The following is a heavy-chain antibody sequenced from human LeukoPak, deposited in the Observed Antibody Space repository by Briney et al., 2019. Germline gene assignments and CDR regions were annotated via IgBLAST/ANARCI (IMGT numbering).Heavy chain of an antibody. CDR3: ARVPSSSWRYYFDY. D-gene: IGHD6-13*01. CDR1: GYTFTSYG. V-gene: IGHV1-18*01. Sequence: ASVKVSCKASGYTFTSYGISWVRQAPGQGLEWMGWISAYNGNTNYAQKLQGRVTMTTDTSTSTAYMELRSLRSDDTAVYYCARVPSSSWRYYFDYCGLGTLVTVSS. J-gene: IGHJ4*02. CDR2: ISAYNGNT.